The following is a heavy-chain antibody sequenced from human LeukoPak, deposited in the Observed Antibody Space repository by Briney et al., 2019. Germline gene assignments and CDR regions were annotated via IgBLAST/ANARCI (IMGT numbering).Heavy chain of an antibody. CDR1: GFIFSSYG. Sequence: GGSLRLSCAASGFIFSSYGMHWVRQAPGKGLEWVAFIRYDGSNKYYADSVKGRFTISRDNAKNSLYLQMNSLRAEDTAVYYCARDPAYDSSGYYPDAFDIWGQGTMVTVSS. CDR3: ARDPAYDSSGYYPDAFDI. CDR2: IRYDGSNK. J-gene: IGHJ3*02. D-gene: IGHD3-22*01. V-gene: IGHV3-30*02.